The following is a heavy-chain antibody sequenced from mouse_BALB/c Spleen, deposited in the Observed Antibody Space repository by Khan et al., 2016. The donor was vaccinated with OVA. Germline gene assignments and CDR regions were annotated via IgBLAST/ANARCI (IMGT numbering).Heavy chain of an antibody. CDR2: IWGDGSK. CDR3: AIMYYGYECFTY. J-gene: IGHJ3*01. Sequence: QVQLKESGPGLVAPSQSLSITCTVSGLSLTNYGISWIRQPPGKGLEWLGVIWGDGSKNYNSALISRLSINKVNSKSQVFLKLNSLQTDDTGTYYCAIMYYGYECFTYWGQGTLVTVSA. D-gene: IGHD2-14*01. CDR1: GLSLTNYG. V-gene: IGHV2-3*01.